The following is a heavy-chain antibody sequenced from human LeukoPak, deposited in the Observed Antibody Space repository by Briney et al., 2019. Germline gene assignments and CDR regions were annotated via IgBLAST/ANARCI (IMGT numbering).Heavy chain of an antibody. CDR3: AKDRMMVVAATPDY. CDR1: GFTFSDAW. D-gene: IGHD2-15*01. CDR2: IKSRTESGTT. Sequence: PGGSLRLSCAASGFTFSDAWMSWVRQAPGKGLEWLGRIKSRTESGTTQYAAPVKGRFTISRDDSKETVYLQMNSLRAEDTAVYYCAKDRMMVVAATPDYWGQGTLVTVSS. J-gene: IGHJ4*02. V-gene: IGHV3-15*01.